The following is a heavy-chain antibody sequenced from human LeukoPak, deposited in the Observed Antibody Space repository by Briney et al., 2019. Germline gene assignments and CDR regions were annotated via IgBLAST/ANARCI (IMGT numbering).Heavy chain of an antibody. V-gene: IGHV4-34*01. Sequence: PGGSLRLSCAASGFTFSSYARSWIRQPPGKGLEWIGEINHSGSTNYNPSLKSRVTISVDTSKNQFSLKLSSVTAADTAVYYCASQDGDAGSSWSHWFDPWGQGTLVTVSS. CDR3: ASQDGDAGSSWSHWFDP. J-gene: IGHJ5*02. CDR2: INHSGST. CDR1: GFTFSSYA. D-gene: IGHD6-13*01.